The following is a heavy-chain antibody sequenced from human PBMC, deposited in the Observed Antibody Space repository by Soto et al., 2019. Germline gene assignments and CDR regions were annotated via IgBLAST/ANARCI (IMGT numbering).Heavy chain of an antibody. J-gene: IGHJ6*02. CDR1: GFAFSAYG. CDR2: IWYDGSQK. CDR3: ARDGGILTGYSYYYYGMDV. V-gene: IGHV3-30*02. D-gene: IGHD3-9*01. Sequence: PGGSLRLSCAASGFAFSAYGMHWLRQAPGKGLEWVAIIWYDGSQKYYADSVKGRFTISRDNSKNTLYLQMNSLRAEDTAVYYCARDGGILTGYSYYYYGMDVWGQGTTVTVSS.